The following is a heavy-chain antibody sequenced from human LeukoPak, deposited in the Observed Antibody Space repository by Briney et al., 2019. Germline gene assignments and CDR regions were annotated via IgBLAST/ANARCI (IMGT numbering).Heavy chain of an antibody. V-gene: IGHV4-39*01. D-gene: IGHD3-9*01. CDR3: ARHPRGYYDILTGYYSPYWFDP. Sequence: SETLSLTCTVSGGSISSSSYYWGWIRQPPGKGLEWIGSIYYSGNTYYNPSLKSRVTISVDTSKNQFSLKLSSVTAADTAVYYCARHPRGYYDILTGYYSPYWFDPWGQGTLVTVSS. CDR2: IYYSGNT. J-gene: IGHJ5*02. CDR1: GGSISSSSYY.